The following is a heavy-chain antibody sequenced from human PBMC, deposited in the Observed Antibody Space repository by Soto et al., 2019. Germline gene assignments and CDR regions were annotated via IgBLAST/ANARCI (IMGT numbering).Heavy chain of an antibody. D-gene: IGHD3-10*02. CDR2: IYYSGST. J-gene: IGHJ4*02. CDR3: ARDSVRGVILY. CDR1: GGSISSGGYY. Sequence: PSETLSLTCTVSGGSISSGGYYWSWIRQHPGKGLEWIGYIYYSGSTYYNPSLKSRVTISVDTSKNQFSLKLSSVTAADTAVYYCARDSVRGVILYWGQGTLVTVSS. V-gene: IGHV4-31*03.